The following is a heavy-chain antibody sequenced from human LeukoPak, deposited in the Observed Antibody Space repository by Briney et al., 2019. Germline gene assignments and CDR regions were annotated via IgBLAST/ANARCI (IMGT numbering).Heavy chain of an antibody. Sequence: GASVKVSCKASGYTFTSYAMHWVRQAPGQRLEWMGWSNAGNGNTKYSQEFQGRVTITRDTSASTAYMELSSLRSEDMAVYYCARENHRYYYDSSGYYGYWGQGTLVTVSS. CDR3: ARENHRYYYDSSGYYGY. D-gene: IGHD3-22*01. V-gene: IGHV1-3*02. CDR1: GYTFTSYA. J-gene: IGHJ4*02. CDR2: SNAGNGNT.